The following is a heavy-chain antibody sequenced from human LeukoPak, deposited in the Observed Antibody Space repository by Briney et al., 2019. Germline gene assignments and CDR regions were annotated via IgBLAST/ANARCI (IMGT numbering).Heavy chain of an antibody. CDR3: AKRVDYSSPGGYFDY. CDR2: ITDNGGST. Sequence: GGSRRLSCAASGFSFSSYGMSWVRQAPGKGLEWVSSITDNGGSTYYADSVKGRFTISRDNSRNMLYLQMDSLRAEDTAVYYCAKRVDYSSPGGYFDYWGQGTLVTVSS. D-gene: IGHD2-2*01. V-gene: IGHV3-23*01. CDR1: GFSFSSYG. J-gene: IGHJ4*02.